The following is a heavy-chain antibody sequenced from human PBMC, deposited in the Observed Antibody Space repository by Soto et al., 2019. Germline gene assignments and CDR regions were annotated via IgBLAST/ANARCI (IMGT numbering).Heavy chain of an antibody. D-gene: IGHD3-22*01. CDR1: GFTVSSNY. Sequence: EVQLVESGGGLIQPGGSLRLSCAASGFTVSSNYMSWVRQVPGKGLEWVSVIYSGGSTYYADSVKGRFTIARDNSKNTLCSQMISLRAEDTAVYYFARDRVESGYPEYFQHWGQGTLVTVSS. CDR3: ARDRVESGYPEYFQH. J-gene: IGHJ1*01. V-gene: IGHV3-53*01. CDR2: IYSGGST.